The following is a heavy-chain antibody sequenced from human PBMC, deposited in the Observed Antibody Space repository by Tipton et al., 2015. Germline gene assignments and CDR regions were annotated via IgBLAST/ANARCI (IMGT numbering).Heavy chain of an antibody. CDR1: GFTFSDYD. D-gene: IGHD4-11*01. J-gene: IGHJ6*02. CDR2: IGTFGET. V-gene: IGHV3-13*01. CDR3: VAQSKRKLQTTQDYYYYAMDV. Sequence: GSLRLSCAASGFTFSDYDMHWVRQASGQSPEWVSGIGTFGETSYPDSVRGRFTISREDAKDALYLQMSSLRAGDTAVYYCVAQSKRKLQTTQDYYYYAMDVWGQGTTVTVSS.